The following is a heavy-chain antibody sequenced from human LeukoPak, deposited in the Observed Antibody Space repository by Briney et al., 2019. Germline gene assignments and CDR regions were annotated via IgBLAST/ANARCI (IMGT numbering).Heavy chain of an antibody. Sequence: GGSLRLSCTVSGFTVSSNSMSWVRQAPGKGLEWVSFIYSDNTHYSDSVKGRFTVSRDNSKNTLYLQMNSLRAEDTAVYYCARRAGAYSHPYDYWGQGTLVTVSS. V-gene: IGHV3-53*01. CDR3: ARRAGAYSHPYDY. J-gene: IGHJ4*02. CDR2: IYSDNT. CDR1: GFTVSSNS. D-gene: IGHD4/OR15-4a*01.